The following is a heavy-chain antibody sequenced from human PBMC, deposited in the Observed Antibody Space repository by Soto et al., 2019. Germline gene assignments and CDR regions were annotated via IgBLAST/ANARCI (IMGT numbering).Heavy chain of an antibody. CDR3: AREIVVVPAAIKGGNWFDP. Sequence: ASVKVSCKASGGTFSSYTISWVRQAPGQGLEWMGRIIPILGIANYAQKFQGRVTITADKSTSTAYMELSSLRSEDTAVYYCAREIVVVPAAIKGGNWFDPWGQGTLVTVSS. CDR2: IIPILGIA. J-gene: IGHJ5*02. D-gene: IGHD2-2*02. CDR1: GGTFSSYT. V-gene: IGHV1-69*04.